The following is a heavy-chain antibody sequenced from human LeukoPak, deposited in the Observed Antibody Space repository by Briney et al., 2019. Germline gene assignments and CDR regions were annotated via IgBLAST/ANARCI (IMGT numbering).Heavy chain of an antibody. CDR2: IYSDGSST. CDR1: GFTFSNYW. J-gene: IGHJ3*02. V-gene: IGHV3-74*01. D-gene: IGHD3-10*01. CDR3: ARGSGVNAFDI. Sequence: GGSLRLSCAASGFTFSNYWMHWVRQAPGTGLVWVSRIYSDGSSTNYADSVKGRVTISRDNAKNTLYLQMNSLRAEDTAVYYCARGSGVNAFDIWGQGTMVTVSS.